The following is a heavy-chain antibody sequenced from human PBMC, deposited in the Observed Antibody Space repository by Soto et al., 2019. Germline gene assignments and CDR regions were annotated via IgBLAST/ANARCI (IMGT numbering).Heavy chain of an antibody. J-gene: IGHJ6*02. CDR2: IIPIFGTA. CDR1: GGTFSSYA. Sequence: QVQLVQSGAEVKKPGSSVKVSCKASGGTFSSYAISWVRQAPGQGLEWMGGIIPIFGTANYAQKFQGRVTITEDESTSTAYMELSSLRSEDTAVYYCAREHYSNYVGHSYYYGMDVWGQGTTVTVSS. CDR3: AREHYSNYVGHSYYYGMDV. V-gene: IGHV1-69*01. D-gene: IGHD4-4*01.